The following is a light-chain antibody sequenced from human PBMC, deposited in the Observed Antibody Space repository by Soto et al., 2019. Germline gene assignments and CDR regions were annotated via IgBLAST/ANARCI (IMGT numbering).Light chain of an antibody. CDR2: RAS. Sequence: IVMTQSPATLSVSLGERATLSCRASQSINSNLACYQQKPGQAPRLLMFRASIRATGFPARFSGSGSGTEFTLTITSLQSEDIALYYCQQYNIWPPITFGQGTRLEI. CDR3: QQYNIWPPIT. V-gene: IGKV3-15*01. J-gene: IGKJ5*01. CDR1: QSINSN.